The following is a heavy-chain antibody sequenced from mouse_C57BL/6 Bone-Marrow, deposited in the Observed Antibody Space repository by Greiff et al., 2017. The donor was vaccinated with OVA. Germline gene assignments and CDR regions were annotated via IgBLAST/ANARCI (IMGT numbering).Heavy chain of an antibody. J-gene: IGHJ1*03. Sequence: EVKLVESEGGLVQPGSSMKLSCTASGFTFSDYYMAWVRQVPEKGLEWVANINYDGSSTYYLASLKSRFIISRDNAKNILYLQMTSLQSEDTATYDCARDNGADGYVVDWYFDVWGTGTTVTVSS. CDR3: ARDNGADGYVVDWYFDV. CDR2: INYDGSST. CDR1: GFTFSDYY. V-gene: IGHV5-16*01. D-gene: IGHD2-2*01.